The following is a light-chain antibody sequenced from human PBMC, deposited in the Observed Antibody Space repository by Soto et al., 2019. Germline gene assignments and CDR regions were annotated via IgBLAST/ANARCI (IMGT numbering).Light chain of an antibody. V-gene: IGKV3-15*01. CDR2: GAS. CDR1: QSVVNY. J-gene: IGKJ1*01. Sequence: EVVLTQSPGTLSLSPGERATLSCRTSQSVVNYQLAWYRQKPGQAPRLFIYGASTRATGIPAKFSGSGFGTEFTLSISSLQSEDVAVYYCQQYQNWPPTLGQGTKVDI. CDR3: QQYQNWPPT.